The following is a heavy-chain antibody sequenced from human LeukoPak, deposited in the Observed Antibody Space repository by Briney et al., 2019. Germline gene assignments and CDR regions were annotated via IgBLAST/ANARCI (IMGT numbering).Heavy chain of an antibody. Sequence: GGSLRLSCAASGFTVSTNFLSWVRQAPGKALEWVSILYSGGETYYADSVKGRFAISRDNSKNTLYLQMNSLRAEDTAVYYCARPPGLAGHYSYFYGVDVWGQGTTVTVSS. D-gene: IGHD6-19*01. CDR2: LYSGGET. J-gene: IGHJ6*02. CDR3: ARPPGLAGHYSYFYGVDV. V-gene: IGHV3-66*04. CDR1: GFTVSTNF.